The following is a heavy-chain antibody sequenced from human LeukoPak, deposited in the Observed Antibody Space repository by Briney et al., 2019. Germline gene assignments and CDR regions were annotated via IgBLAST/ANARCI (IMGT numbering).Heavy chain of an antibody. D-gene: IGHD1-7*01. Sequence: GGSLRLSCAASGFPFSSFWLSWVRQAPGMGLAWVATINQDGSEKYYVDSVKGRFTISRDNSKNTLYLQMNSLRAEDTAVYYCARLNWNYSPYYFDYWGQGALVTVSS. CDR2: INQDGSEK. CDR3: ARLNWNYSPYYFDY. J-gene: IGHJ4*02. V-gene: IGHV3-7*03. CDR1: GFPFSSFW.